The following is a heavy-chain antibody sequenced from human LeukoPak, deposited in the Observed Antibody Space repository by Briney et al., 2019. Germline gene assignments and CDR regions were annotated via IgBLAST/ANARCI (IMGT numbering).Heavy chain of an antibody. V-gene: IGHV4-59*10. D-gene: IGHD3-3*01. CDR1: GGSFSGYY. CDR2: IYTSGST. J-gene: IGHJ5*02. CDR3: ARANYDFWSGPRGNWFDP. Sequence: SETLSLTCAVYGGSFSGYYWSWIRQPAGKGLEWIGRIYTSGSTNYNPSLKSRVTMSVDTSKNQFSLKLSSVTAADTAVYYCARANYDFWSGPRGNWFDPWGQGTLVTVSS.